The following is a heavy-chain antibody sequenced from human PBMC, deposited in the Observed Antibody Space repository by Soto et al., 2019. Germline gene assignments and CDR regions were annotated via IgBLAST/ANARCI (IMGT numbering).Heavy chain of an antibody. CDR1: GGSISSYY. CDR2: IYYSGST. J-gene: IGHJ4*02. Sequence: PSETLSLTCTVSGGSISSYYWSWIRQPPGKGLEWIGYIYYSGSTNYNPSLKSRVTISVDTSKNQFSLKLSSVTAADTAVYYCARFDGSGQYFDYWGQGTLVTVSS. D-gene: IGHD2-15*01. CDR3: ARFDGSGQYFDY. V-gene: IGHV4-59*01.